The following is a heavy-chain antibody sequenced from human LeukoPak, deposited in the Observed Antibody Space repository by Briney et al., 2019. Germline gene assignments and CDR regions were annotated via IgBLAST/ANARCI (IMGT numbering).Heavy chain of an antibody. CDR2: IIPIFGTA. Sequence: SVKVSCTASGGTFSSYAISWVRQAPGQGLEWMGGIIPIFGTANYAQKFQGRVTITADESTSTAYMELSSLRSEDTAVYYCARETGDGGSADYWGQGTLVTVSS. V-gene: IGHV1-69*01. J-gene: IGHJ4*02. D-gene: IGHD7-27*01. CDR3: ARETGDGGSADY. CDR1: GGTFSSYA.